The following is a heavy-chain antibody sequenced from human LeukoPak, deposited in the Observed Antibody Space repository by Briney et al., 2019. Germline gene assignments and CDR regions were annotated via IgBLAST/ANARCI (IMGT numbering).Heavy chain of an antibody. D-gene: IGHD3-10*01. CDR3: ARSYYYGSGSYYEIDY. V-gene: IGHV1-18*01. CDR2: ISAYNGNT. J-gene: IGHJ4*02. Sequence: ASVKVSCKASGYTFTSYGISWVRQAPGQGLEWMGWISAYNGNTNYAQKLQGRVTMTTDTSTSTAYMELSSLRSEDTAVYYCARSYYYGSGSYYEIDYWGQGTLVTVSS. CDR1: GYTFTSYG.